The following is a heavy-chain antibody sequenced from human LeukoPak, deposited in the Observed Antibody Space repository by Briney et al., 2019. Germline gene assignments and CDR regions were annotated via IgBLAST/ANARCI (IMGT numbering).Heavy chain of an antibody. Sequence: ETLSLTCAVYGVSFSGYYWSWIRQPPGKGLEWVSVIYSGGSTYYADSVKGRFTISRDNAKNTLYLQMNSLRAEDTAVYYCARGNSGSYWGQGTLVTVSS. J-gene: IGHJ4*02. CDR2: IYSGGST. CDR3: ARGNSGSY. V-gene: IGHV3-53*01. D-gene: IGHD1-26*01. CDR1: GVSFSGYY.